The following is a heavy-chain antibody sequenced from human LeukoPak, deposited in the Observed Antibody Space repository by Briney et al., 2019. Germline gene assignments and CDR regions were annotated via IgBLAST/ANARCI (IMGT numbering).Heavy chain of an antibody. CDR3: ARDEYGEYEPN. J-gene: IGHJ4*02. V-gene: IGHV7-4-1*02. CDR1: GGTFSSYA. D-gene: IGHD4-17*01. CDR2: INTNTGHP. Sequence: GASVTVSFKASGGTFSSYAISWVRQAPGQGLEWMGRINTNTGHPTYAQGFTGRFVFSLDTSVSTAYLQISSLKAEDTAVYYCARDEYGEYEPNWGQGTLVTVSS.